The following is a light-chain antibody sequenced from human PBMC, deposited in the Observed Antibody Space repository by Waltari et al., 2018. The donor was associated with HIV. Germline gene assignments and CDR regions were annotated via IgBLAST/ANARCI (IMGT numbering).Light chain of an antibody. CDR2: QAT. CDR1: EDINKW. CDR3: QQYETDSRS. Sequence: DIQMTQSPSSVSASIGDRVSITCRASEDINKWLAWYQQKTGKAPNLLIYQATILETGVPSRFSGSVSGADFTLTITNLQSDDFATYYCQQYETDSRSFGQGTKV. V-gene: IGKV1-5*03. J-gene: IGKJ1*01.